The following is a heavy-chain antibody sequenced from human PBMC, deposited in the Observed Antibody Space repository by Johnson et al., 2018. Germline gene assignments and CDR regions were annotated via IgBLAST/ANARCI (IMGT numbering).Heavy chain of an antibody. CDR1: GFTFSSYG. CDR2: ISYDGSNK. Sequence: VQLVESGGGVVQPGRSLRLSCAASGFTFSSYGMHWVRQAPGKGLEWVAVISYDGSNKYYADSVKGRFTISRDNSKNTLYLQMNSLRAEDTAVYYCAKGQELIHYYYYGMDVWGQGTTVTVSS. J-gene: IGHJ6*02. D-gene: IGHD1-7*01. CDR3: AKGQELIHYYYYGMDV. V-gene: IGHV3-30*18.